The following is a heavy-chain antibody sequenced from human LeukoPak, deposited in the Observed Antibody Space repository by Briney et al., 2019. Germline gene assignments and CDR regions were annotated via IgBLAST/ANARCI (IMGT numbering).Heavy chain of an antibody. Sequence: ASVKVSCKASGYTLTGYYMHWVRQAPGQGLEWMGWINPNSGGTNYAQQFQGRVTMTRDTSISTAYMELSRLRSDDTAVYYCARVWGYAANLNYWGQGTLVTVSS. CDR1: GYTLTGYY. J-gene: IGHJ4*02. D-gene: IGHD3-16*01. CDR3: ARVWGYAANLNY. V-gene: IGHV1-2*02. CDR2: INPNSGGT.